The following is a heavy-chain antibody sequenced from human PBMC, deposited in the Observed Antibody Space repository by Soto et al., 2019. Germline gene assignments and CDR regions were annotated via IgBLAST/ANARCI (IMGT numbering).Heavy chain of an antibody. CDR2: VNPNSGYT. CDR3: GRSYSYGWNDY. V-gene: IGHV1-8*01. J-gene: IGHJ4*02. D-gene: IGHD5-18*01. Sequence: GASVKVSCKASGYTFTNYDITWVRQAAGQGLEWVGWVNPNSGYTAYAQKFVGRVTMTRNTPLRTAYMELSSLTSGDTAVYYCGRSYSYGWNDYWGQGTLVTVSS. CDR1: GYTFTNYD.